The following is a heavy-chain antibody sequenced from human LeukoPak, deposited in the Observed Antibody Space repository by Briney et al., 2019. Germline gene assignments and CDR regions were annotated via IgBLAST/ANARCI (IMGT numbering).Heavy chain of an antibody. CDR2: IYYSGST. V-gene: IGHV4-39*07. CDR3: ARVPLGDGYNTPKDNWLDP. D-gene: IGHD5-24*01. Sequence: SETLSLTCTVSGGSISSSSYYWGWIRQPPGKGLEWIGSIYYSGSTYYNPSLKSRVTISVDTSKNQFSLKLSSVTAADTAVYYCARVPLGDGYNTPKDNWLDPWGQGTLVTVSS. CDR1: GGSISSSSYY. J-gene: IGHJ5*02.